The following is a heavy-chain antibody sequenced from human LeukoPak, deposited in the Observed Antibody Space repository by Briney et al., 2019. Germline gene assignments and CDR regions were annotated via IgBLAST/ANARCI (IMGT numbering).Heavy chain of an antibody. CDR1: GYTFTSYG. CDR3: GRGGSGSYPVLGPNYYYYMDV. Sequence: EASVKVSCKASGYTFTSYGISWVRQAPGQGLEWMGWISAYNGNTNYAQKLQGRVTMTTDTSTSTAYMELRSLRSDDTAVYYCGRGGSGSYPVLGPNYYYYMDVWGKGTTVTVSS. V-gene: IGHV1-18*01. CDR2: ISAYNGNT. D-gene: IGHD3-10*01. J-gene: IGHJ6*03.